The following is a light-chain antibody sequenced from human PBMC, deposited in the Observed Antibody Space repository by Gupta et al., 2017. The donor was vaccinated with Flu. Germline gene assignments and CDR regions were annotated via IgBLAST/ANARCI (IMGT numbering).Light chain of an antibody. J-gene: IGLJ3*02. V-gene: IGLV3-25*03. CDR3: QSAHRTGGYPV. Sequence: SNELTQPPSVSVSPGQTARITCSGDALPNQYVYWYHQKPGQAPALVIYKDTERPSGIPERFSASKSGTTVTLTISGVQAEDEADYYCQSAHRTGGYPVFGGGTKVTVL. CDR2: KDT. CDR1: ALPNQY.